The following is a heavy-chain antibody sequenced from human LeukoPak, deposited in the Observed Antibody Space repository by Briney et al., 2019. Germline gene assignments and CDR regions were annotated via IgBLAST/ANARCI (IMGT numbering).Heavy chain of an antibody. CDR2: IGGSGSST. J-gene: IGHJ6*03. Sequence: PGGSLRLSCAASGFTFSSSPMSWVRQVPGKGLEWVSAIGGSGSSTYYADSVLGRFTISRDNSKSTLYLQMNSLRAEDTAIYYCAKHLESFYSYFYMDVWGKGTTVTVSS. CDR1: GFTFSSSP. CDR3: AKHLESFYSYFYMDV. V-gene: IGHV3-23*01.